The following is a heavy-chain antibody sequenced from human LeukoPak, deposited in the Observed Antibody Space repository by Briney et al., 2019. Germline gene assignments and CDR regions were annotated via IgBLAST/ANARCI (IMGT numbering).Heavy chain of an antibody. J-gene: IGHJ4*02. V-gene: IGHV3-23*01. CDR1: GFTFSSYA. CDR3: ARAPYGGPFDY. D-gene: IGHD4-23*01. CDR2: ISGSGGST. Sequence: GGSLRLSCAASGFTFSSYAMSWVRQAPGKGLEWVSAISGSGGSTYYADSVKGRFTISRDNSKNTLYLQMNSLRAGDTAVYYCARAPYGGPFDYWGQGTLVTVSS.